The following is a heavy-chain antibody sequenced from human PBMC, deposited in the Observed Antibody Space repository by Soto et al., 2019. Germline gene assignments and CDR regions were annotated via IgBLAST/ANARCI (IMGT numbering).Heavy chain of an antibody. CDR2: IIPIFGTA. J-gene: IGHJ4*02. Sequence: ASVKVSCKASGGTFSIYAISWVRQAPGQGLEWMGGIIPIFGTANYAQKFQGRVTITADESTSTAYMELSSLRSEDTAVYYCARFAPAAIRTDFDYWGQGTLVTVSS. CDR1: GGTFSIYA. D-gene: IGHD2-2*02. V-gene: IGHV1-69*13. CDR3: ARFAPAAIRTDFDY.